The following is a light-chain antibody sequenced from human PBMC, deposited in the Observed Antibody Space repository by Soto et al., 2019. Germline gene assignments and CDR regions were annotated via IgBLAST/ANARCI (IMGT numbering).Light chain of an antibody. CDR2: GAS. CDR3: EQHSDLIT. CDR1: RSVGSY. Sequence: IVLTQSPATLSLSPGERATLSCRASRSVGSYLAWYQQKPGQAPRLLIYGASNRATDIPARFSGSGSGIDFILTISSLETEDVAIYYCEQHSDLITVGQGTRLEIK. J-gene: IGKJ5*01. V-gene: IGKV3-11*01.